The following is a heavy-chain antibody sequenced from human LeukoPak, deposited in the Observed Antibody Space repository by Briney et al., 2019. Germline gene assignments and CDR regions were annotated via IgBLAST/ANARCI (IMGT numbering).Heavy chain of an antibody. Sequence: SETLSLTCNVSGGSISNYYWSWIRQPPGKGLEWIGYIYHSGSVNYNPSLKSRVTISVDTTNNQFSLKLNSVTAADTAVYYCARGGGFGSPPAYWGQGTLVTVSS. J-gene: IGHJ4*02. D-gene: IGHD3-10*01. V-gene: IGHV4-59*01. CDR3: ARGGGFGSPPAY. CDR2: IYHSGSV. CDR1: GGSISNYY.